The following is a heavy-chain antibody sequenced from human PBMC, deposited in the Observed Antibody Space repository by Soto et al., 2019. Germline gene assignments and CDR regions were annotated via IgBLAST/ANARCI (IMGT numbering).Heavy chain of an antibody. CDR3: AGGYGLTYFDY. V-gene: IGHV3-30*03. CDR1: GFTFSSYG. D-gene: IGHD1-1*01. CDR2: ISYDGTNK. J-gene: IGHJ4*02. Sequence: ESGGGVVQPGRSLRLSCAASGFTFSSYGMHWVRQAPGKGLEWVAVISYDGTNKYYADSVKGRFTISRDNSKNTLYLQMNSLRAEDTAVYYCAGGYGLTYFDYWGQGTLVTVSS.